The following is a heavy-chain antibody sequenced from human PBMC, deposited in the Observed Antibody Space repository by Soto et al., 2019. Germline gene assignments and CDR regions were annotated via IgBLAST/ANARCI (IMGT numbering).Heavy chain of an antibody. CDR3: ARAGSSGWLRGDYFDY. CDR1: GGSISSGGYY. CDR2: IYYSGST. Sequence: QVQLQESGPGLVKPSQTLSLTCTVSGGSISSGGYYWSWIRQHPGKGLEWIGYIYYSGSTYYNPSLKSRVTISVDTSKNQFSLKLSSVTAADTAVYYCARAGSSGWLRGDYFDYWGQGTLVTVSS. D-gene: IGHD6-19*01. J-gene: IGHJ4*02. V-gene: IGHV4-31*03.